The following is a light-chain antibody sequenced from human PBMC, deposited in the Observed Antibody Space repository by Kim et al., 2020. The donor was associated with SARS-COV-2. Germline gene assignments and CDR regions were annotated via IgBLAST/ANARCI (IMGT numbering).Light chain of an antibody. CDR2: EAS. CDR1: WRISSS. J-gene: IGKJ1*01. CDR3: QHYDVYSGT. V-gene: IGKV1-5*01. Sequence: GDRGTRRWRASWRISSSLAGYEQEPGEDPSLLIYEASSVQSGGPSRFSGRGSGTGFTLTSSGVQAGGFATYYCQHYDVYSGTFGQGAKVDIK.